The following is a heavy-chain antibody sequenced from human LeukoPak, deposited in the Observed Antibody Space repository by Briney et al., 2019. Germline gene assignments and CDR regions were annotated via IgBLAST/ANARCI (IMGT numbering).Heavy chain of an antibody. D-gene: IGHD1-26*01. CDR3: ASNMYSENYYLYPF. J-gene: IGHJ4*02. Sequence: PGGSLRLSCAASGFTFSSYWMHWVRQAPGKGLVWVSRINSDGSSTSYADSVKGRFTISRDNAKNTLYLQMNSLRAEDTAVYYCASNMYSENYYLYPFWGQGTLVAVSS. CDR2: INSDGSST. V-gene: IGHV3-74*01. CDR1: GFTFSSYW.